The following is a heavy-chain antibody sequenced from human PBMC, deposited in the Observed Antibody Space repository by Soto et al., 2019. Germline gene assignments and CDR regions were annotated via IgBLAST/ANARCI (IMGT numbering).Heavy chain of an antibody. CDR1: GVSLSTSGVG. V-gene: IGHV2-5*02. CDR2: IYWDDDK. D-gene: IGHD3-10*01. Sequence: QITLKESGPTLVKPTQTLTLTCTFSGVSLSTSGVGVALIRQPPGKSLEWLALIYWDDDKRYSPSLKSRVTITTYTSKNQLVLKMTNLDPVDTATYSCAHWAMLRGVILDYFDYWPQGTLVTVSS. CDR3: AHWAMLRGVILDYFDY. J-gene: IGHJ4*02.